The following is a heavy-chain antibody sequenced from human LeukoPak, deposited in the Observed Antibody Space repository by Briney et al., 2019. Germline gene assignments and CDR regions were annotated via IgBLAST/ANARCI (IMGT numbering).Heavy chain of an antibody. CDR1: GFTFSSYA. Sequence: TGGSLRLSCAASGFTFSSYAMSWVRQAPGKGLEWVSAISGSGGSTYYADSVKGRFTISRENAKNSLYLQMNSLRAGDTAVYYCARDQGSYSGSYYGRTHYMDVWGKGTTVTVSS. D-gene: IGHD1-26*01. V-gene: IGHV3-23*01. CDR3: ARDQGSYSGSYYGRTHYMDV. J-gene: IGHJ6*03. CDR2: ISGSGGST.